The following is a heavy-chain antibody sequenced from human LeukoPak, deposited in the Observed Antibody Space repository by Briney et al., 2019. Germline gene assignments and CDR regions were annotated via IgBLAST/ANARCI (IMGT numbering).Heavy chain of an antibody. J-gene: IGHJ6*04. CDR1: GFTVSSNY. Sequence: GGSLRLSCAASGFTVSSNYMSWVRQAPGKGLEWVSVIYSGGNTYYADSVKGRFTISRDNSKNTLYLQMNSLRAEDTAVYYCARDNYGDYGMDVWGKGTTVTVSS. CDR2: IYSGGNT. CDR3: ARDNYGDYGMDV. V-gene: IGHV3-53*01. D-gene: IGHD4-17*01.